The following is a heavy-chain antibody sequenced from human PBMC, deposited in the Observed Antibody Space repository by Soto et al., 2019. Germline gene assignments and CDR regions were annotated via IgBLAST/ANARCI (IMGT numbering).Heavy chain of an antibody. CDR1: GFSLSTSGVG. CDR3: AHPFQGGVAFDI. J-gene: IGHJ3*02. CDR2: IYWDDDK. D-gene: IGHD3-10*01. Sequence: QITLKESGPTLVKPTQTLTLTCTFSGFSLSTSGVGVGWIRQPPGKALEWLALIYWDDDKRYSPSLKSRLTIPKDTSKNQVVLTMTNMDPVDTATYYCAHPFQGGVAFDIWGQGTMVTVSS. V-gene: IGHV2-5*02.